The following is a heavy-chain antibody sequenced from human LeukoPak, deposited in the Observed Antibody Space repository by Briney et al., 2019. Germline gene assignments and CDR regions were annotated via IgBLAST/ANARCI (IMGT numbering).Heavy chain of an antibody. CDR3: ARGGPYYDILTAPRGWFDP. Sequence: ASVKVSCKASGYTFTSYYMHWVRQAPGQGLEWVGIINPRGGSTSYAQNFQVRVTMTRDTSTSTVYMGLSSLRSEDTAVYYCARGGPYYDILTAPRGWFDPWGQGTLVTVSS. J-gene: IGHJ5*02. CDR1: GYTFTSYY. CDR2: INPRGGST. D-gene: IGHD3-9*01. V-gene: IGHV1-46*01.